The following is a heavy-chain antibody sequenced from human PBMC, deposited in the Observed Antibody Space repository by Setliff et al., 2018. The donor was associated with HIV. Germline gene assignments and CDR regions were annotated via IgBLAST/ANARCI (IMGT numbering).Heavy chain of an antibody. D-gene: IGHD3-3*01. CDR1: GFTFRDYA. CDR3: AKGSGKITIYYYYMDV. V-gene: IGHV3-64*02. J-gene: IGHJ6*03. Sequence: PGGSLRLSCAASGFTFRDYAIHWVRQTPGKGLEYVSAISDIGGSTYYADSVKGRFTISRDNSKNTLYLQMNSLRADDTAVYYCAKGSGKITIYYYYMDVWGKGTTVTVSS. CDR2: ISDIGGST.